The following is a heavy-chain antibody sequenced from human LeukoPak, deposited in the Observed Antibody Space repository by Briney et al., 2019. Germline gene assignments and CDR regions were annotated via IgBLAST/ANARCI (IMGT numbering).Heavy chain of an antibody. Sequence: PSETLSLTCTVSGFSISSGYYWGWIRQPPGKGLEWITNIYHSGSTYYNPSLKSRVTISVDTSKNQFSLKLSSVTAADTAVYYCARYHPDCSSTSCSFDYWGQGTLVTVSS. CDR1: GFSISSGYY. CDR3: ARYHPDCSSTSCSFDY. D-gene: IGHD2-2*01. V-gene: IGHV4-38-2*02. CDR2: IYHSGST. J-gene: IGHJ4*02.